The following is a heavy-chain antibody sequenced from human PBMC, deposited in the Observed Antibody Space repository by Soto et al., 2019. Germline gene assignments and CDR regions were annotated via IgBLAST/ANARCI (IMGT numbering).Heavy chain of an antibody. Sequence: LRLSCAASGFTLSDYYMSWIRQAPGKGLEWVSSVSGSSTYTNYADSVKGRFIISRDNAENSLYLQMNSLRTDDTAVYYCAREPLRRYFDYWGQGTLVTVSS. V-gene: IGHV3-11*06. CDR2: VSGSSTYT. D-gene: IGHD4-17*01. CDR3: AREPLRRYFDY. CDR1: GFTLSDYY. J-gene: IGHJ4*02.